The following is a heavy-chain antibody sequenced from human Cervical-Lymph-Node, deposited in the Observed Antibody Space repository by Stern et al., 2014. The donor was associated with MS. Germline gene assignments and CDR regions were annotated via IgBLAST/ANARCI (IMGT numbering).Heavy chain of an antibody. Sequence: QVTLQESGPTLVKPTQTLTLTCTFSGFSLNTTGVGVGWIRQSPGRALEWLAVIYWNDDKRYRPSLKPRLTITKDTSKNQVVLTMTNVDPVDTAKYYCAHRPYYDILTGYYNSPFDQWGQGTLVTVSS. J-gene: IGHJ4*02. V-gene: IGHV2-5*01. CDR2: IYWNDDK. D-gene: IGHD3-9*01. CDR3: AHRPYYDILTGYYNSPFDQ. CDR1: GFSLNTTGVG.